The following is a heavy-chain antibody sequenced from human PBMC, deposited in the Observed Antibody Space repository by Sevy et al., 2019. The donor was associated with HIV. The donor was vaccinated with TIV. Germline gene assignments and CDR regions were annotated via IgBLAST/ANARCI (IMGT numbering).Heavy chain of an antibody. Sequence: ASVKVSCKASGGTFSSYAISWVRQAPGQGLEWMGGIIPIFGTANYAQKFQGRVTITADESTSTAYMELSSLRSEDTAVYYCAGGEYCSGGSCYSRWGQGPLVTVSS. CDR2: IIPIFGTA. CDR1: GGTFSSYA. CDR3: AGGEYCSGGSCYSR. J-gene: IGHJ4*02. D-gene: IGHD2-15*01. V-gene: IGHV1-69*13.